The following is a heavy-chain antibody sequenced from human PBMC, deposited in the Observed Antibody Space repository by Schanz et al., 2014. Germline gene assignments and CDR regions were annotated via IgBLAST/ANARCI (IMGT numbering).Heavy chain of an antibody. CDR2: MNPNSGNT. CDR1: GYTFTDYG. D-gene: IGHD3-10*01. J-gene: IGHJ6*02. CDR3: ARAKRFGDMDV. V-gene: IGHV1-18*01. Sequence: QVQLVQSGAEVKKPGASVKVSCKASGYTFTDYGVIWVRQAPGQGLEWMGWMNPNSGNTGYAQKVQGRVTMTTDTSTSTAYMELRNLRSDDTAVYYCARAKRFGDMDVWGQGTTVTVSS.